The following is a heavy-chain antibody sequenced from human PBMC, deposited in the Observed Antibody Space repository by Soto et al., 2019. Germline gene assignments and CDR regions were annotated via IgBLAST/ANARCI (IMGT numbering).Heavy chain of an antibody. V-gene: IGHV4-59*01. J-gene: IGHJ4*02. CDR3: ARTTSGWPEWFDY. CDR1: VGATSSYY. D-gene: IGHD6-19*01. CDR2: IYYSGGT. Sequence: SETLSLTCTVSVGATSSYYWGWFRQPPGKGLEWIGYIYYSGGTNYDPSPKSRVTISVDTSKNQFSLKLSSVTAADTAVYYCARTTSGWPEWFDYWGQGTLVTVS.